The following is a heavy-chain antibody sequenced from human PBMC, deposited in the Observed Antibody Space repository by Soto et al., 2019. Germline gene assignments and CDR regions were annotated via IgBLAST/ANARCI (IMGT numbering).Heavy chain of an antibody. V-gene: IGHV4-30-4*01. CDR2: IYKSATT. Sequence: QVQLLESGPGLVKPSQTLSLTCSVSGDSISNLDYFWAWIRQPPGQALEYIGYIYKSATTYYNPSFESRVAISVDTSKSQFSLNVTSVTAADTAVYFCGRGRYCLTSRCFTNWFDSWGQGALVTVSS. CDR3: GRGRYCLTSRCFTNWFDS. CDR1: GDSISNLDYF. D-gene: IGHD2-8*01. J-gene: IGHJ5*01.